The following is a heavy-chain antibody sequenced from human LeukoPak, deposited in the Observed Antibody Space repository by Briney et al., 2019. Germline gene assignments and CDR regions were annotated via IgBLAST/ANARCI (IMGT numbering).Heavy chain of an antibody. D-gene: IGHD4-17*01. CDR1: GGSISSSNSY. CDR3: ARASHDYGDYSHFDY. V-gene: IGHV4-39*07. CDR2: VFYSGSP. J-gene: IGHJ4*02. Sequence: SETLSLTCTVSGGSISSSNSYWGWIRQPPGQGLEWIGTVFYSGSPYYNPSLKSRVTFSMDTSKNQFSLNLTSVTAADTAVYYCARASHDYGDYSHFDYWGQGTLVTVSS.